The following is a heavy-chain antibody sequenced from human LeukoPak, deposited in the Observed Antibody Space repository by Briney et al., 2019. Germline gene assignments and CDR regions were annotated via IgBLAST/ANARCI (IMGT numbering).Heavy chain of an antibody. CDR2: IYYSGST. J-gene: IGHJ4*02. CDR3: ARLGYSSGWYRFDY. CDR1: GGSISSYY. D-gene: IGHD6-19*01. Sequence: SETLSLTCTVSGGSISSYYWSWIRQPPGKGLEWIGYIYYSGSTNYNPSLKSRVTISVDTSKNQFSLKLSSVTAADTAVYYCARLGYSSGWYRFDYWGQGTLVTVSS. V-gene: IGHV4-59*08.